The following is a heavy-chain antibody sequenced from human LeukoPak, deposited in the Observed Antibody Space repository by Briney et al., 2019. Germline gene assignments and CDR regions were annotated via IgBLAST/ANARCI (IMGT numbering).Heavy chain of an antibody. J-gene: IGHJ4*02. V-gene: IGHV1-8*01. CDR2: MNPNSANT. Sequence: GASVKVSCKTSGYPFTTYDIHWVRQAPGQGLEWMGWMNPNSANTGYAQKFQGRVAMTRDTSINTAYLDLSSLRSDDTAVYYCARGDQWLVRDYWGQGTLVTVSS. CDR1: GYPFTTYD. D-gene: IGHD6-19*01. CDR3: ARGDQWLVRDY.